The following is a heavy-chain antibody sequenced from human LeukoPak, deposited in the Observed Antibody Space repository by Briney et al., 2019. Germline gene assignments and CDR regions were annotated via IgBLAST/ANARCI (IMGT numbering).Heavy chain of an antibody. CDR1: GFTFSSYA. J-gene: IGHJ4*02. D-gene: IGHD3-22*01. CDR2: ISGSGGST. Sequence: GGSLRLSCAASGFTFSSYAMSWVRQAPGKGLEWVPAISGSGGSTYYADSVKGRFTISRDNSKNTLYLQMNSLRAEDTAAYYCAKEYYYESSGYYCYFDYWGQGTLVTVSS. V-gene: IGHV3-23*01. CDR3: AKEYYYESSGYYCYFDY.